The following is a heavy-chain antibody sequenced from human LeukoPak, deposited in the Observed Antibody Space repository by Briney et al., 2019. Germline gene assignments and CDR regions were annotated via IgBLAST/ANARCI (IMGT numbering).Heavy chain of an antibody. Sequence: PGXSLRLSCVASGFSFHDYAMHWVRQPPGKGLEWVSLITNNGGTTDYADSVKGRFTISRDNSKDSLYLQMNSLRTEDTAVYYCAKVSGMATQWGNFDYWGQGTLVTVSS. D-gene: IGHD3-16*01. V-gene: IGHV3-43*02. CDR2: ITNNGGTT. J-gene: IGHJ4*02. CDR1: GFSFHDYA. CDR3: AKVSGMATQWGNFDY.